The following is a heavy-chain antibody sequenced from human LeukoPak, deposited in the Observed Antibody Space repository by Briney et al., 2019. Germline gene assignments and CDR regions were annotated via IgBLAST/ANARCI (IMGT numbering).Heavy chain of an antibody. V-gene: IGHV3-30*18. J-gene: IGHJ4*02. CDR3: AKAAYCTSTSCHFSGYAQRPLDS. CDR1: GFTFNMYG. Sequence: PGRSLRLSCAASGFTFNMYGMHWVRQAPGKGLEWVAGISNDGSTKDYADSVKGRFTISRDSSKKSMLLQMNSLRAEDTAVYYCAKAAYCTSTSCHFSGYAQRPLDSWGQGTLVTVSS. D-gene: IGHD2-2*01. CDR2: ISNDGSTK.